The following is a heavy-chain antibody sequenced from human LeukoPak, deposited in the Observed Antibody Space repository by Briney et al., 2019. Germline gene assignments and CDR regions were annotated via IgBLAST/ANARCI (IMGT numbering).Heavy chain of an antibody. CDR2: INGDGSST. J-gene: IGHJ4*02. D-gene: IGHD1-26*01. Sequence: PGGSLRLSCAASGFTFKTYWMHWVRQAPGKGPVWVSRINGDGSSTSYADSVRGRFTVSRDNSKNTLYLQMNSLTAEDTAMYYCARGGNYFDYWGQGTLVTVSS. V-gene: IGHV3-74*01. CDR3: ARGGNYFDY. CDR1: GFTFKTYW.